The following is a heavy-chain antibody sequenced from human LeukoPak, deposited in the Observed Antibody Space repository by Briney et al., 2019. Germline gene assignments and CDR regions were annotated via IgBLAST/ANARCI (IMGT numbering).Heavy chain of an antibody. D-gene: IGHD2-2*01. Sequence: ASVKVSCKASGYRFTRYGISWVRQAPGQGLEWMGWISANDGSANYTQKLQGRVTMTTDTSTSTAYMEIRDLRSDDTAVYYCARGVVVHYTWFDPWGQGTLVTVSP. CDR1: GYRFTRYG. V-gene: IGHV1-18*01. CDR2: ISANDGSA. J-gene: IGHJ5*02. CDR3: ARGVVVHYTWFDP.